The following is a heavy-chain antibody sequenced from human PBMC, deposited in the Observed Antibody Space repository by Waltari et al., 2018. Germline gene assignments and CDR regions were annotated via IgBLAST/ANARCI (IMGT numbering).Heavy chain of an antibody. J-gene: IGHJ6*02. V-gene: IGHV4-61*02. Sequence: QVQLQESGPGLVKPSETLSLTCTVSGGSISRGSYYWTWIRQPAGKGLDWIGRIYTSGSTNYNPSLESRVTMSLDTSKNQFSLKLSSVTAADTAVYYCARYYGGTSYAMDVCGQGTTVTVSS. D-gene: IGHD4-17*01. CDR2: IYTSGST. CDR1: GGSISRGSYY. CDR3: ARYYGGTSYAMDV.